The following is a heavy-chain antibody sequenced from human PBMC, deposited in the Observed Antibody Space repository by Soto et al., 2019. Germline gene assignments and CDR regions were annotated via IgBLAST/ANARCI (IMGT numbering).Heavy chain of an antibody. Sequence: EVQLLESGGGLVQPGWSLRLSCAASGFTFSSYAMSWVRQAPGKGLEWVSAISGSGGSTYYADSVKGRFAISRDNSKNTRYLQMNSLRADDTAVYYCAKDRVYSSGWYSWFDPWGQGTLVTVSS. CDR2: ISGSGGST. V-gene: IGHV3-23*01. J-gene: IGHJ5*02. D-gene: IGHD6-19*01. CDR1: GFTFSSYA. CDR3: AKDRVYSSGWYSWFDP.